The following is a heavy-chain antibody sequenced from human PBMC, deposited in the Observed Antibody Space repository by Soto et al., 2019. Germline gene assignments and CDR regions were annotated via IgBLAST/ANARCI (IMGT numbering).Heavy chain of an antibody. Sequence: EVQLLESGGGFVQPGGSLRLSCAASGFTFSTYAMTWVRQAPGRGLEWVSAISDSGGTYYADSVKGRFTISRSNSKNTLYLQMISLRAEDTALYFCAKLNSSTFDWSSWFDPWGQGTLVTVSS. D-gene: IGHD3-9*01. V-gene: IGHV3-23*01. CDR1: GFTFSTYA. CDR3: AKLNSSTFDWSSWFDP. J-gene: IGHJ5*02. CDR2: ISDSGGT.